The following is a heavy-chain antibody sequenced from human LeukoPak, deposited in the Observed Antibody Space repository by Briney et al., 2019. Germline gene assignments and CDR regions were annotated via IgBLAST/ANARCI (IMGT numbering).Heavy chain of an antibody. CDR2: IYTSGST. J-gene: IGHJ4*02. CDR1: GGSISSYY. CDR3: ARDRYYYDSSGYYYLFDY. D-gene: IGHD3-22*01. V-gene: IGHV4-4*07. Sequence: PSETLSLTCTVSGGSISSYYWSWIRQPAGKGLGLIGRIYTSGSTNYNPSLKSRVPMSVDTSKNQFSLRLSSVTAADTAVYYCARDRYYYDSSGYYYLFDYWGQGTLVTVSS.